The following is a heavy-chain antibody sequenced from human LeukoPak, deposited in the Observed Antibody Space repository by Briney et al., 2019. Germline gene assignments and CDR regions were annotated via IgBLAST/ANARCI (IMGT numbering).Heavy chain of an antibody. J-gene: IGHJ3*02. CDR1: GFTFSSYS. Sequence: SGGSLRLSCAASGFTFSSYSMNWVRQAPGKGLEWVSLIYSGGAIYYADSVMGRFTLSRDNSKNTVYLQINSLRVEDTAMYYCANVGAFNIWGQGTMVTVSS. V-gene: IGHV3-66*01. CDR2: IYSGGAI. CDR3: ANVGAFNI.